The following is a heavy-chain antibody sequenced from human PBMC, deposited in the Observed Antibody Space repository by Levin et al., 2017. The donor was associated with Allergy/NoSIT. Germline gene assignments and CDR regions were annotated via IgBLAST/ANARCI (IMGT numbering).Heavy chain of an antibody. J-gene: IGHJ4*02. V-gene: IGHV3-33*01. CDR2: IWYDGSNK. Sequence: LSLTCAASGFTFSSYGMHWVRQAPGKGLEWVAVIWYDGSNKYYADSVKGRFTISRDNSKNTLYLQMNSLRAEDTAVYYCARDMGAGYSSGWFNFDYWGQGTLVTVSS. CDR3: ARDMGAGYSSGWFNFDY. D-gene: IGHD6-19*01. CDR1: GFTFSSYG.